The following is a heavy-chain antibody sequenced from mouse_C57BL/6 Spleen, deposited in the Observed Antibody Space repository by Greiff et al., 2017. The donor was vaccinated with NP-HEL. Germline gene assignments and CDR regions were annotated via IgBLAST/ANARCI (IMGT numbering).Heavy chain of an antibody. Sequence: DVKLQESGPGLVKPSQSLSLTCSVTGYSITSGYYWNWIRQFPGNKLEWMGYISYDGSNNYNPSLKNRIAITRDTPKNQFFLKLNSVTTEDTATYYCANYDGYYRFAYWGQGTLVTVSA. CDR3: ANYDGYYRFAY. V-gene: IGHV3-6*01. D-gene: IGHD2-3*01. CDR2: ISYDGSN. CDR1: GYSITSGYY. J-gene: IGHJ3*01.